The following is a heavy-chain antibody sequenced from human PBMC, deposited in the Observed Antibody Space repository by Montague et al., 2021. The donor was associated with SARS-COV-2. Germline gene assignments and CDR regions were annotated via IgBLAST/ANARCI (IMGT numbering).Heavy chain of an antibody. Sequence: SLRLSCAASGFSFSTYWMHWVRHVPGKGLVWVSRISGDGSITTYADSVKARFTVSRDNDKNTLYLQMNSLRVEDTAVYYCARSIIHWEVGAVRQYWFDPWGQGTLVTVSA. CDR2: ISGDGSIT. D-gene: IGHD3-3*01. J-gene: IGHJ5*02. CDR3: ARSIIHWEVGAVRQYWFDP. CDR1: GFSFSTYW. V-gene: IGHV3-74*01.